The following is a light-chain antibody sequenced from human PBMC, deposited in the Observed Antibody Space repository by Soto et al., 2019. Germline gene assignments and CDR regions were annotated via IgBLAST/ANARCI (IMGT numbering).Light chain of an antibody. CDR3: QQYGSSPLT. J-gene: IGKJ3*01. CDR1: QSVSSSF. Sequence: EIVLTQSPGTLSLSPGERVTLSCRASQSVSSSFLAWYQQKSGQAPRLLIYGASSRANGIPDRFSGSGSGTDFTLTISRLEPEDFAVYYCQQYGSSPLTLGPGTKVDIK. V-gene: IGKV3-20*01. CDR2: GAS.